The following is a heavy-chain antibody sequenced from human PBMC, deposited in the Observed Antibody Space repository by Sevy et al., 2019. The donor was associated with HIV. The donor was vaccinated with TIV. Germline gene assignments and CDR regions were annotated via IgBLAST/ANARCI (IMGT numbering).Heavy chain of an antibody. J-gene: IGHJ3*02. V-gene: IGHV1-8*03. Sequence: ASVKVSCKASGYTFTSYDINWVRQATGQGLEWMGWMNPNSGNTGYAQKFRGRVTITRNTSISTAYMELSSLRSEDTAVYYCARVRSSSPDDAFDIWGQGTMVTVSS. CDR3: ARVRSSSPDDAFDI. CDR1: GYTFTSYD. CDR2: MNPNSGNT. D-gene: IGHD6-13*01.